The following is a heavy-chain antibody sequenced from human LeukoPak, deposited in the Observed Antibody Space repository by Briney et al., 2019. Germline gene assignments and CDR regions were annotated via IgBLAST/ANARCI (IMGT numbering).Heavy chain of an antibody. CDR1: GGSFSGYY. V-gene: IGHV4-34*01. Sequence: SETLSLTCAVYGGSFSGYYWSWIRQPPGKGLEWIGEINHSGSTNYNPSLKSRVTIPVDTSKNQFSLKLSSVTAADTAVYYCARTHSGWSYLPYIDYWGQGTLVTVSS. D-gene: IGHD6-19*01. CDR2: INHSGST. CDR3: ARTHSGWSYLPYIDY. J-gene: IGHJ4*02.